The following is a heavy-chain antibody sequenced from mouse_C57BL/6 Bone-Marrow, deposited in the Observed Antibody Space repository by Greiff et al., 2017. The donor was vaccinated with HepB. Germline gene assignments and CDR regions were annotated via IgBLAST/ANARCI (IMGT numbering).Heavy chain of an antibody. CDR3: ARDPYDYTYAMDY. CDR1: GFTFSSYA. J-gene: IGHJ4*01. V-gene: IGHV5-4*01. CDR2: ISDGGSYT. D-gene: IGHD2-4*01. Sequence: EVKLVESGGGLVKPGGSLKLSCAASGFTFSSYAMSWVRQTPEKRLEWVATISDGGSYTYYPDNVKGRFTIARDNAKNNLYLQMSHLKSEDTAMYYCARDPYDYTYAMDYWGQGTSGTVSS.